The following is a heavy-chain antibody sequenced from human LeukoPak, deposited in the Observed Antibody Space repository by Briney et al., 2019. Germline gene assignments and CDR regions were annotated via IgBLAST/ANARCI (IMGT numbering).Heavy chain of an antibody. Sequence: ASVKVSCKTSGYTFTSYGISWVRQAPGQGLECMGWISAYNGNTSYAQKLQGRVTMTTDTSTRTAYMELRSLRSDDTAVYYRARVRGYNWEGAFDYWGQGTLVTVSS. CDR3: ARVRGYNWEGAFDY. D-gene: IGHD5-24*01. CDR2: ISAYNGNT. V-gene: IGHV1-18*01. CDR1: GYTFTSYG. J-gene: IGHJ4*02.